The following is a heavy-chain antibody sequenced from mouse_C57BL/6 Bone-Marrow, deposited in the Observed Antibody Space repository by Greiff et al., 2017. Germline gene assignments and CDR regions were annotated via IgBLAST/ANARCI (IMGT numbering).Heavy chain of an antibody. J-gene: IGHJ3*01. V-gene: IGHV2-6-1*01. Sequence: VMLVESGPGLVAPSQSLSITCTVSGFSLTSYGVHWVRQPPGKGLEWLVVIWSDGSTTYDSALKSRLSISKDNSKSQVFLKMNSLQTDDTAMYYCARHEGDGYSSWFAYWGQGTLVTVSA. CDR3: ARHEGDGYSSWFAY. CDR2: IWSDGST. CDR1: GFSLTSYG. D-gene: IGHD2-3*01.